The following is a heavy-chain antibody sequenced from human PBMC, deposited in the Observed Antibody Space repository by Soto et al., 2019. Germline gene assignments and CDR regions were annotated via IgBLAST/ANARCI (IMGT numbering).Heavy chain of an antibody. Sequence: EVQLVESGGGLVQPGRSLRLSCAASGFTCDDYAMHWVRQAPGKGLEWVSGISWNSGGIGYADSVKGRFTISRDNAKNALYLQMNRLRAEDTALYYCARARGYYILEAFEIWGQGTMVTVSS. V-gene: IGHV3-9*01. CDR2: ISWNSGGI. CDR3: ARARGYYILEAFEI. D-gene: IGHD1-26*01. CDR1: GFTCDDYA. J-gene: IGHJ3*02.